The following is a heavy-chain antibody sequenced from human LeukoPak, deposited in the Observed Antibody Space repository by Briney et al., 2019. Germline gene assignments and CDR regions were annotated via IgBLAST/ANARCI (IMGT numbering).Heavy chain of an antibody. D-gene: IGHD5-24*01. Sequence: SETLSLTCTVSGGSISSYYWNWIRQPPGKGLEWIGYIYTSGNTNYNPSLKSRVTISVDTSKNRFSLKLSSVTAADTAVYYCARQITRDDYPDDSDSWGQGTLVTVSS. CDR1: GGSISSYY. CDR2: IYTSGNT. CDR3: ARQITRDDYPDDSDS. V-gene: IGHV4-4*09. J-gene: IGHJ4*02.